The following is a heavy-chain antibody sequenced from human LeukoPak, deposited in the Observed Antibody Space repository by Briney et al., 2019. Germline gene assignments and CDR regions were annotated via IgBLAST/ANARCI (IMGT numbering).Heavy chain of an antibody. CDR1: GFSFSSYW. J-gene: IGHJ3*02. CDR3: ARDWGYYYDSSGYKDHDAFDI. Sequence: GGSLRLSCAASGFSFSSYWMSWVRQAPGKGLEWVAVIWYDGSNKYYADSVKGRFTISRDNSKNTLYLQMNSLRAEDTAVYYCARDWGYYYDSSGYKDHDAFDIWGQGTMVTVSS. V-gene: IGHV3-33*08. D-gene: IGHD3-22*01. CDR2: IWYDGSNK.